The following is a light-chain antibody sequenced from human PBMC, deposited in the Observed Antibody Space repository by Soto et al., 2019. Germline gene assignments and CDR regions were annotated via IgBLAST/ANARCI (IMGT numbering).Light chain of an antibody. V-gene: IGKV1-5*03. Sequence: DIQMTQSPSTLSASVGDRVTITCRASQSISSWLAWYQQKPGKAPKLLIYKASSLESGVPSSFSGSGSGTEFTLTISSLQPDDFATYYCHQYKSQYTFGQGTKLEIK. CDR1: QSISSW. J-gene: IGKJ2*01. CDR2: KAS. CDR3: HQYKSQYT.